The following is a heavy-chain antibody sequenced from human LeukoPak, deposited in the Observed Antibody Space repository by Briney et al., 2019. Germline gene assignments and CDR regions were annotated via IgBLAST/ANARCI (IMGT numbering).Heavy chain of an antibody. Sequence: GASVKVSCKASGYTFTDYSMHWVRQAPGQGLEWMGWINPNSDATNFAQNFQGRVTMTSDTSISTAYMELSRLRSDDTAVYYCARVLGAVAGTGGWFDPWGQGTLVTVSS. CDR1: GYTFTDYS. J-gene: IGHJ5*02. V-gene: IGHV1-2*02. CDR2: INPNSDAT. D-gene: IGHD6-19*01. CDR3: ARVLGAVAGTGGWFDP.